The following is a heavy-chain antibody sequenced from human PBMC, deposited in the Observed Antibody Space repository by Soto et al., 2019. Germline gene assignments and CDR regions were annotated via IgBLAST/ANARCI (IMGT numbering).Heavy chain of an antibody. Sequence: QVQLVQSGAEVKKPGSSVKVSCKTSGGTFSTSAISWVRQAPGQGLEWVGGIMPVFPTPDYAQNFQGRVTITDEDSTTPAYRELTRLGGDDTAVYYCARNKDRLQLGGNYYYIFNVLGQGTAINVTS. CDR2: IMPVFPTP. J-gene: IGHJ6*02. CDR3: ARNKDRLQLGGNYYYIFNV. D-gene: IGHD1-1*01. CDR1: GGTFSTSA. V-gene: IGHV1-69*12.